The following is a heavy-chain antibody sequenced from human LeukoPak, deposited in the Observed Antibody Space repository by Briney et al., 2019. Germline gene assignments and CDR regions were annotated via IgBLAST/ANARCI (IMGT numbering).Heavy chain of an antibody. Sequence: GGSLRLSCAASGFTFRSYTMSWVRQAPGKGLEWVSAISSTVVTTYYADSVKGRFTISRDDSKNALYLQMNSLRAEDTGVYYCAKVAFYFDSSSSLARENAFDFWGHGTMVTVSS. D-gene: IGHD3-22*01. J-gene: IGHJ3*01. CDR2: ISSTVVTT. CDR3: AKVAFYFDSSSSLARENAFDF. V-gene: IGHV3-23*01. CDR1: GFTFRSYT.